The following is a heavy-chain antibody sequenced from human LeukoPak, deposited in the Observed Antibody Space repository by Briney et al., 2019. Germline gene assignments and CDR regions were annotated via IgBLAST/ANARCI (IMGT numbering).Heavy chain of an antibody. D-gene: IGHD3-22*01. J-gene: IGHJ4*02. Sequence: GASVKVSCKASGYTFTSYGISWVRQAPGQGLEWMGWISAYNGNTNYAQKLQGRVTMTADTSTSTAYMELRSLRSDDTAVYYCAREIYYDLGGGLDYWGQGTLVTVSS. CDR2: ISAYNGNT. CDR3: AREIYYDLGGGLDY. V-gene: IGHV1-18*01. CDR1: GYTFTSYG.